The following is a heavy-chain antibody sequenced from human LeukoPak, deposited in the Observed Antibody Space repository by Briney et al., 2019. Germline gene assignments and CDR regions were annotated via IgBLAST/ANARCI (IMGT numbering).Heavy chain of an antibody. CDR2: IYYSGST. V-gene: IGHV4-59*01. CDR1: GGSISSYY. Sequence: PSETLSLTCTVSGGSISSYYWSWIRQPPGKGLEWIGYIYYSGSTNYNPSLKSRVTISVDTSKNQFSLKPSSVTAADTAVYYCARGESSGWYFDYWGQGTLVTVSS. CDR3: ARGESSGWYFDY. D-gene: IGHD6-19*01. J-gene: IGHJ4*02.